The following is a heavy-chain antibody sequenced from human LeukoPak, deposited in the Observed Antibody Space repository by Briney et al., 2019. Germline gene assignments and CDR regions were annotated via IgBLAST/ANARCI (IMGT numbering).Heavy chain of an antibody. D-gene: IGHD3-22*01. CDR2: ISSSRSYI. V-gene: IGHV3-21*01. J-gene: IGHJ4*02. CDR1: GFTFSSYS. CDR3: ASSGSLYYYDSSGYYPSDY. Sequence: GGSLRLSCAASGFTFSSYSMNWVRQAPGKGLEWVSSISSSRSYIYYADSVKGRFTISRDNAKNSLYLQMNSLRAEDTAVYYCASSGSLYYYDSSGYYPSDYWGQGTLVTVSS.